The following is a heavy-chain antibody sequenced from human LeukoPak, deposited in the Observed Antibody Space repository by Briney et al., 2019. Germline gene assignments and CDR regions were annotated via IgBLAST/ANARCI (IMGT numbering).Heavy chain of an antibody. V-gene: IGHV4-59*01. D-gene: IGHD5/OR15-5a*01. CDR3: AREGLVSDAFDI. CDR1: GGSISSYY. Sequence: PSETLSLTCTVSGGSISSYYWSWIRQPPGKGLEWIGYIYYSGSTNYNPSLKSRVTISVDTSKNQFSLKLSSVTAADTAVYYCAREGLVSDAFDIWGQGIMVTVSS. J-gene: IGHJ3*02. CDR2: IYYSGST.